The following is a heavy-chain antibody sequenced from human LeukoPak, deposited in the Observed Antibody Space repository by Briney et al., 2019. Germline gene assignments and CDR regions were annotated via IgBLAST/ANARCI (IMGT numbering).Heavy chain of an antibody. CDR3: ARDLSSGYYNWFDP. CDR2: IIPIFGTA. CDR1: GYAFTSYY. V-gene: IGHV1-69*13. J-gene: IGHJ5*02. D-gene: IGHD3-22*01. Sequence: ASVKVSCKASGYAFTSYYMHWVRQAPGQGLEWMGGIIPIFGTANYAQKFQGRVTITADESTSTAYMELSSLRSEDTAVYYCARDLSSGYYNWFDPWGQGTLVTVSS.